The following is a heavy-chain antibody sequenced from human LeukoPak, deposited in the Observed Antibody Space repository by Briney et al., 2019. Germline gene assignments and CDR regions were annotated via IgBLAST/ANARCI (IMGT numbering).Heavy chain of an antibody. CDR1: GYTFTGYY. CDR2: INPNSGDT. J-gene: IGHJ4*02. Sequence: GASVKVSCKASGYTFTGYYIHWVRQAPGQGLEWVAWINPNSGDTHYAQNFQGRVTMTRGTSISTASMDLSRLRSDDTAVYYCARAPKNDAYDIWGQGTLVTVSS. CDR3: ARAPKNDAYDI. V-gene: IGHV1-2*02. D-gene: IGHD3-9*01.